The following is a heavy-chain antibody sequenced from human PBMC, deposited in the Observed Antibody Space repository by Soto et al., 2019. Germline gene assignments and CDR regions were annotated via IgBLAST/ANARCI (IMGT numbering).Heavy chain of an antibody. CDR3: AHPRGYGVFDAYDI. J-gene: IGHJ3*02. V-gene: IGHV3-23*01. CDR2: ISASGDYT. D-gene: IGHD4-17*01. CDR1: GFTFSTYA. Sequence: GRSLRLSCAASGFTFSTYAMNWVRQAPGKGLEWVSAISASGDYTDYADSVKGRFTISRDNSVSALYLQMNSLRIEDTAVYYCAHPRGYGVFDAYDIWGQGTMVTVSS.